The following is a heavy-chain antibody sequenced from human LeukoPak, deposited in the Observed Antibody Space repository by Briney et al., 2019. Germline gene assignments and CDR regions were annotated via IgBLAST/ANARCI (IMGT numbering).Heavy chain of an antibody. CDR1: GYTFTSYG. CDR3: ARVVYYDSSGYFDN. CDR2: ISPHTANT. V-gene: IGHV1-18*01. J-gene: IGHJ4*02. Sequence: ASVKVSCKASGYTFTSYGITWVRQAPGQGLEWLGWISPHTANTNYVQNLQDRVTLTTDTSTSTVYMQLRSLRSDDTAVYYCARVVYYDSSGYFDNWGQGTQVTVSS. D-gene: IGHD3-22*01.